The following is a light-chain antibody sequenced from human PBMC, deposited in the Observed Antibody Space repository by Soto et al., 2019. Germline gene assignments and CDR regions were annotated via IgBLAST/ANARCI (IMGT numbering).Light chain of an antibody. J-gene: IGKJ1*01. CDR1: QSVSSY. V-gene: IGKV3-11*01. CDR3: QQYNNWPQT. Sequence: EIALTQSPATLSLSPGERATLSCRASQSVSSYLAWYQQKPGQAPRLLIYDASNRATGIPARFSGSGSGTDFTLTISSLEPEDFAVYYCQQYNNWPQTFGQGTKVEIK. CDR2: DAS.